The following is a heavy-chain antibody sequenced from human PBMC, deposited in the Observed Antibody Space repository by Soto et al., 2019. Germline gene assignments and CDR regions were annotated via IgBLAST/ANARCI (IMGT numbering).Heavy chain of an antibody. CDR3: ARYYDILTGYYAFGY. CDR1: GGSISSSSYY. J-gene: IGHJ4*02. D-gene: IGHD3-9*01. V-gene: IGHV4-39*01. CDR2: IYYSGST. Sequence: QLQLQESGPGLVKPSETLSLTCTVSGGSISSSSYYWGWIRQPPGNGLEWIGSIYYSGSTYYNPSLKSRVTISVDTSKNQFSLKLSSVTAADTAVYYCARYYDILTGYYAFGYWGQGTLVTVSS.